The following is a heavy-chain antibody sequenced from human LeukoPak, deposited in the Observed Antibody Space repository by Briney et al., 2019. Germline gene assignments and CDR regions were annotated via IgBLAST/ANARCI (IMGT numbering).Heavy chain of an antibody. V-gene: IGHV7-4-1*02. CDR1: GYTFTSYG. D-gene: IGHD2-2*01. CDR2: INTNTGNP. CDR3: AGNLRYCSSTSCRGNWFDP. J-gene: IGHJ5*02. Sequence: ASVKVSCKASGYTFTSYGISWVRQAPGQGLEWMGWINTNTGNPTYAQGFTGRFVFSLDTSVSTAYLQISSLKAEDTAVYYCAGNLRYCSSTSCRGNWFDPWGQGTLVTVSS.